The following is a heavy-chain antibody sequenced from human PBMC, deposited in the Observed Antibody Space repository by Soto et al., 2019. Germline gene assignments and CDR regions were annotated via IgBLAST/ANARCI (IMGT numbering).Heavy chain of an antibody. J-gene: IGHJ6*03. Sequence: GGSLRLSCAASGFTVSSNYMSWVRQAPGKGLEWVSVIYSGGSTYYADSVKGRFTISRHNSKNTLYLQMNSLRAEDTAVYYCARDRSYDFWSGYNLKSYYMDVWGKGTTVTVSS. CDR3: ARDRSYDFWSGYNLKSYYMDV. V-gene: IGHV3-53*04. D-gene: IGHD3-3*01. CDR2: IYSGGST. CDR1: GFTVSSNY.